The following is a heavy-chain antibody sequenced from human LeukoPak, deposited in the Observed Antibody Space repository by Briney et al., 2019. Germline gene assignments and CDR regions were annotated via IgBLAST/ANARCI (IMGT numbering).Heavy chain of an antibody. CDR3: ATEQWLAPPPDS. D-gene: IGHD6-19*01. J-gene: IGHJ4*02. Sequence: GGSLRLSCAASGLTFSMDWMLSVRQAPGKGLESVSRINTDGTVTTYADSVKGRFTVSRDNADNTMFLPMNSVRDEDTAVYYCATEQWLAPPPDSWGQGTPVTVSS. V-gene: IGHV3-74*01. CDR1: GLTFSMDW. CDR2: INTDGTVT.